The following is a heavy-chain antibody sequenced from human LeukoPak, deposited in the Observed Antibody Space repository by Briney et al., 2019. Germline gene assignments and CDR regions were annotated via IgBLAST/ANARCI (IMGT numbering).Heavy chain of an antibody. Sequence: ASVKVSCKASGYTFTSYGISWVRQAPGQGLEWMGWISAYNGNTNYAQKLQGRVTMTTDTSTSTAYMELRSLRSDDTAVYYCARYDNVGIVATMVSDYWGQGTLVTVSS. CDR3: ARYDNVGIVATMVSDY. D-gene: IGHD5-12*01. V-gene: IGHV1-18*04. CDR2: ISAYNGNT. J-gene: IGHJ4*02. CDR1: GYTFTSYG.